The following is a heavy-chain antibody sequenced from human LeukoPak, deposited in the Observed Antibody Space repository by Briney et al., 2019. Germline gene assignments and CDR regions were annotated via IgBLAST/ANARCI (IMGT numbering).Heavy chain of an antibody. D-gene: IGHD3-10*02. CDR3: ARESVPI. J-gene: IGHJ3*02. CDR1: GSTFSSYS. Sequence: KAGGSLRLSCAASGSTFSSYSMNWVRQAPGKGLEWVSSISSSSSYIYYADSGKGRFTISRDNAKNSLYLQMNSMRAEDTAVYYCARESVPIWGQGTMVTVSS. CDR2: ISSSSSYI. V-gene: IGHV3-21*01.